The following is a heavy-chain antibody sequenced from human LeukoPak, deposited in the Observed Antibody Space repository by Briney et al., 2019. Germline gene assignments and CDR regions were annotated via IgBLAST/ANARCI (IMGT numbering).Heavy chain of an antibody. D-gene: IGHD1-26*01. V-gene: IGHV4-59*13. CDR1: GGSISSYY. Sequence: PSETLSLTCTVSGGSISSYYWSWIRQPPGKGLEWIGYINYSGSTNYNPSLKSRVTISVDTSNNQFSLRLTSVTAADTAVYYCARLGGSLGFFDSWGQGSLVTVSS. CDR2: INYSGST. J-gene: IGHJ4*02. CDR3: ARLGGSLGFFDS.